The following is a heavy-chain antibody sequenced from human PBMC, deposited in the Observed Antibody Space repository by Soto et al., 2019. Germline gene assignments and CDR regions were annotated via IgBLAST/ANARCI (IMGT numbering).Heavy chain of an antibody. CDR2: IWYDGSNK. CDR3: ARDQSGGSCYSCWYFDH. Sequence: QVQLVESGGGVVQPGRSLRLSCAASGFTLSSYGMHWVRQAPGKGLEWVAVIWYDGSNKYYADSVKGRFTISRDNSKNTLYLQMNSLRAEDTAVYYCARDQSGGSCYSCWYFDHWGRGTLVTVSS. CDR1: GFTLSSYG. V-gene: IGHV3-33*01. J-gene: IGHJ2*01. D-gene: IGHD2-15*01.